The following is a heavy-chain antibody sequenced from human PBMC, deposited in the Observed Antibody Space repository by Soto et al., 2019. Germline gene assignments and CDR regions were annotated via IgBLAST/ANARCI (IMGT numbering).Heavy chain of an antibody. V-gene: IGHV4-31*03. CDR2: IYYSGST. D-gene: IGHD3-10*01. J-gene: IGHJ6*02. CDR1: GGSISSGGYY. CDR3: ARDRAHRQGTQKFGEFLYYYGMDV. Sequence: SETLSLTCTVSGGSISSGGYYWSWIRQHPGKGLEWIGYIYYSGSTYYNPSLKSRVTISVDTSKNQFSLKLSSVTAADTAVYYCARDRAHRQGTQKFGEFLYYYGMDVWGQGTTVTVSS.